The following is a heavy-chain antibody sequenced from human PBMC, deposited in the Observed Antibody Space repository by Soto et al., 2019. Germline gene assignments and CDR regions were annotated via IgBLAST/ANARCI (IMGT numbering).Heavy chain of an antibody. CDR2: IRSIANSYTT. D-gene: IGHD4-17*01. Sequence: EVQLVESGGGLVQPGGSLRLSCVGSGFTFSDHRMDWVRQAPGKGLEWVGRIRSIANSYTTEYAASVEGRFTISRDDSKDSLYLQFNSLKTDDTAVYYCARLVDYRELFLDLWGQGTLVTVSS. CDR1: GFTFSDHR. J-gene: IGHJ4*02. CDR3: ARLVDYRELFLDL. V-gene: IGHV3-72*01.